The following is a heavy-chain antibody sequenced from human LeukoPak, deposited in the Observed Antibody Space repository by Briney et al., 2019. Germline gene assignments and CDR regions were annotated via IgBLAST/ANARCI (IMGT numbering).Heavy chain of an antibody. Sequence: PSETLSLTCTVSGGSISSYYWSWIRQPPGKGLEWIGYIYYSGSTNYNPSLKSRVTISVDTSKNQFSLKLSSVTVADTAVYYCARGYSSSWYAATLWFDPWGQGTLVTVSS. D-gene: IGHD6-13*01. CDR1: GGSISSYY. CDR2: IYYSGST. CDR3: ARGYSSSWYAATLWFDP. J-gene: IGHJ5*02. V-gene: IGHV4-59*01.